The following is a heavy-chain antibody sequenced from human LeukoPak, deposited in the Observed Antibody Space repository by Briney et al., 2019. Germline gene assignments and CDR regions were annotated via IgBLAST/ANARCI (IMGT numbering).Heavy chain of an antibody. CDR3: ARGGRSLVGALDY. D-gene: IGHD1-26*01. CDR1: GGTFSSYA. CDR2: INPNSGGT. J-gene: IGHJ4*02. V-gene: IGHV1-2*03. Sequence: GSSVKVSCKASGGTFSSYAINWVQQAPGQGLEWMGWINPNSGGTNYAQKFQGRVTMTRDTSISTAYMELSRLRSDDTAVYYCARGGRSLVGALDYWGQGTLVTVSS.